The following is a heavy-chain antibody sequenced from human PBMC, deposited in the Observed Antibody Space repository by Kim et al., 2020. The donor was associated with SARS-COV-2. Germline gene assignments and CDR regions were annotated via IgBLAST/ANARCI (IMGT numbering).Heavy chain of an antibody. CDR1: SGSVETYY. Sequence: SETLSLTCSVSSGSVETYYWSWIRQSPGKGLEWIGYIYSSGNTEYNPSFKSRVTISVDTTMKQFSLKLSYVTAADTDVYYCARGGYTASWYAGIFDYWGQGTPVTVSS. J-gene: IGHJ4*02. CDR2: IYSSGNT. D-gene: IGHD6-13*01. V-gene: IGHV4-59*02. CDR3: ARGGYTASWYAGIFDY.